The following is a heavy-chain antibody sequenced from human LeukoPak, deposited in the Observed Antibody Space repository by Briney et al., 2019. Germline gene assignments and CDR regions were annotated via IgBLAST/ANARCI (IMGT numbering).Heavy chain of an antibody. CDR2: ISGSGHTI. D-gene: IGHD2-15*01. Sequence: GGSLRLSCAASGFTFSDYYMSWIRQAPGKGLEWVSYISGSGHTIYYADSVKGRFTISRDNAKNSLYLQMISLRAEDTAVYYCASGSGGSYYFDYWGQGTLVTVSS. CDR3: ASGSGGSYYFDY. V-gene: IGHV3-11*01. J-gene: IGHJ4*02. CDR1: GFTFSDYY.